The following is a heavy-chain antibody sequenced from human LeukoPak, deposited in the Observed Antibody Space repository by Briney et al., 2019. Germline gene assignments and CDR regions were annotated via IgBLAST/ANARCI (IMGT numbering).Heavy chain of an antibody. V-gene: IGHV4-59*12. Sequence: SETLSLTCTVSGGSISSYYWSWIRQPPGKGLEWIGYIYYSGSTNYNPSLKSRVTISVDTSKNQFSLKLSSVTAADTAVYYCARIDIAAPYFDYWGQGTLVTVSS. CDR3: ARIDIAAPYFDY. CDR2: IYYSGST. D-gene: IGHD6-13*01. J-gene: IGHJ4*02. CDR1: GGSISSYY.